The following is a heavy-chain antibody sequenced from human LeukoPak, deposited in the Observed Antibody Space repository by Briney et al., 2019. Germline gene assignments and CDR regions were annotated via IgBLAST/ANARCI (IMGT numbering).Heavy chain of an antibody. Sequence: GGSLRLSCAASGFTFSSYSMNWVRQAPGKGLEWVAVISYDGSNKYNADSVKGRFTISRDNSKNTLYLQMNSLRAEDTAVYYCARMPGANYYYNGMDVWGQGTTVTVSS. J-gene: IGHJ6*02. CDR3: ARMPGANYYYNGMDV. D-gene: IGHD1-14*01. CDR2: ISYDGSNK. V-gene: IGHV3-30*03. CDR1: GFTFSSYS.